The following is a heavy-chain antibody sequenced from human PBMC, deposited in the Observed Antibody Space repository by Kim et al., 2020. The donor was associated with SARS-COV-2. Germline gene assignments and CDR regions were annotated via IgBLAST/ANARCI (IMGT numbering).Heavy chain of an antibody. J-gene: IGHJ4*02. Sequence: VDSVKGRFTISRDNAKNSLYLQMNSLRAEDTAVYYCARAGSYGYPTNFDYWGQGTLVTVSS. V-gene: IGHV3-7*03. D-gene: IGHD5-18*01. CDR3: ARAGSYGYPTNFDY.